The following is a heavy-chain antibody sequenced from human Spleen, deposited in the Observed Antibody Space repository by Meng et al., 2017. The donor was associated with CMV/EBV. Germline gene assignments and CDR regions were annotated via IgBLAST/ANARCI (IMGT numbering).Heavy chain of an antibody. CDR2: INLNNGGT. CDR3: ARERNDGSGSYYKYSYYGMDV. CDR1: GYTFTSYG. Sequence: ASVKVSCKASGYTFTSYGISWVRQAPGQGLEWMGWINLNNGGTNYAQKFQGRVTVTRDTSISTAYMELSRLTSDDTAVYYCARERNDGSGSYYKYSYYGMDVWGQGTTVTVSS. D-gene: IGHD3-10*01. J-gene: IGHJ6*02. V-gene: IGHV1-2*02.